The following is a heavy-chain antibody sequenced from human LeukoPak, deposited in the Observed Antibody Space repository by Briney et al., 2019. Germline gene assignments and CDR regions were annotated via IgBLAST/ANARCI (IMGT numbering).Heavy chain of an antibody. CDR1: GASISSSSYY. CDR3: ARHRPGPNWFDP. V-gene: IGHV4-39*01. J-gene: IGHJ5*02. Sequence: SETLSLTCTVSGASISSSSYYWGWIRQPPGKGLEWIGSIYYSGSTYYNPSLKSRVTISVDTSKNQFSLKLSSVTAADTAVYYCARHRPGPNWFDPWGQGTLVTVSS. CDR2: IYYSGST.